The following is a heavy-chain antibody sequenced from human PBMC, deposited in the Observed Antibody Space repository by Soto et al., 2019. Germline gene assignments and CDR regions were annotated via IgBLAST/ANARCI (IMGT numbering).Heavy chain of an antibody. CDR1: GFTFSSYG. D-gene: IGHD2-21*02. Sequence: GGPLRLSCAASGFTFSSYGMHWVRQAPGKGLEWVAVISYDGSNKYYADSVKGRFTISRDNSKNTLYLQMNSLRAEDTAVYYCAKGTGFMTARNYYGMDVWGQGTTVTVSS. V-gene: IGHV3-30*18. CDR2: ISYDGSNK. J-gene: IGHJ6*02. CDR3: AKGTGFMTARNYYGMDV.